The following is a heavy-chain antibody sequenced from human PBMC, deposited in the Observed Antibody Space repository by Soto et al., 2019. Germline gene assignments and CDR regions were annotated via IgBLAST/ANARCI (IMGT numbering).Heavy chain of an antibody. D-gene: IGHD6-19*01. CDR1: DDSFRGADYY. J-gene: IGHJ4*02. Sequence: SETLSLTCTVSDDSFRGADYYWSWIRQPLGKGPEWIGYTYYNGDTKYNPALKSRVTMSVDTSKNQFSLRLSSVTAADTAVYLCARGPGYIDGWRTFDFWGRGILVIFSS. CDR2: TYYNGDT. V-gene: IGHV4-61*08. CDR3: ARGPGYIDGWRTFDF.